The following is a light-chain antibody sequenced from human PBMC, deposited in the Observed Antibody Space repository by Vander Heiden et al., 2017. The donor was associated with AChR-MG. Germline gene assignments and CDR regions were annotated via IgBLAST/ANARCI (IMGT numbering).Light chain of an antibody. CDR3: QQYNDWPPFT. Sequence: EIVMTQSPATLSVSPGERATLSCRASQSVSSNLAWYQQKPGKAPRLLIYGASARATGSPARFSGSGSGTEFTLTISSLQSEECAVYYCQQYNDWPPFTFGPGTKVDVK. CDR1: QSVSSN. CDR2: GAS. J-gene: IGKJ3*01. V-gene: IGKV3D-15*01.